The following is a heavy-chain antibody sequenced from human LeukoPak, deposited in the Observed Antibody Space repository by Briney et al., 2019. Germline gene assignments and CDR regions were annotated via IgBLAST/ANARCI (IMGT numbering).Heavy chain of an antibody. CDR2: IGNKARNYAT. CDR3: VGDYNSWTGLKY. Sequence: PGGSLRLSCAASGFTFGDSTMRWVRQASGKGLEWVGHIGNKARNYATEYAALLKGRFTISRDDSKDTAYLQVNSLKTEDTAVYYCVGDYNSWTGLKYWGQGTLVTVSS. J-gene: IGHJ4*02. V-gene: IGHV3-73*01. D-gene: IGHD3-3*01. CDR1: GFTFGDST.